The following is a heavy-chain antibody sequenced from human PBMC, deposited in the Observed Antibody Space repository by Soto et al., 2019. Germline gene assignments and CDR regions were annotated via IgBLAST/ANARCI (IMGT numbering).Heavy chain of an antibody. J-gene: IGHJ2*01. D-gene: IGHD3-22*01. V-gene: IGHV1-69*13. Sequence: VKVSCKASGGTFSSDGISWVRQAPGQGLEWMGGITPIFRATKYAQKFQGRVTITADESTSTAYMELSSLRSEDTAVYYCARGRDTYYYDSSGYSGWYFDLWGRGTLVTVSS. CDR3: ARGRDTYYYDSSGYSGWYFDL. CDR2: ITPIFRAT. CDR1: GGTFSSDG.